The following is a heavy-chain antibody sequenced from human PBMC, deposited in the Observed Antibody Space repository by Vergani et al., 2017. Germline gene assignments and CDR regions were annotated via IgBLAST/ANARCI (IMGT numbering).Heavy chain of an antibody. D-gene: IGHD3-22*01. CDR3: AARGSGYQGVDY. V-gene: IGHV1-24*01. Sequence: QVQLVQSGAEVKKPGASVKVSCKVSGYTLSKLSMHWVRQAPGKGLEWMGGFDLEDGETIYAQKFQGRVTMTEDTSTDAAFMELSSLRSDDTAVFYCAARGSGYQGVDYWGQGTLVTVSS. J-gene: IGHJ4*02. CDR2: FDLEDGET. CDR1: GYTLSKLS.